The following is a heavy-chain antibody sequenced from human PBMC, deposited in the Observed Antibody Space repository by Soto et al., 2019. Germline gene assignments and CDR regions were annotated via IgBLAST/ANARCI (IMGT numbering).Heavy chain of an antibody. D-gene: IGHD3-3*01. CDR2: IYYSGST. CDR1: GGTISSGGYY. J-gene: IGHJ4*02. CDR3: ARGLRSFLATVLSPVFDG. Sequence: SETMSLTCTVSGGTISSGGYYGSWNRKPPGKGFDWIGYIYYSGSTYYTPSRKSRVTISLYKSKTQVTLSLSSAAAADASVYSCARGLRSFLATVLSPVFDGWGQGTLVTVSS. V-gene: IGHV4-31*03.